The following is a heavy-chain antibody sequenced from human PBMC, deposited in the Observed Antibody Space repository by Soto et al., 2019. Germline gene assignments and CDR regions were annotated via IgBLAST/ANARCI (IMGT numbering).Heavy chain of an antibody. J-gene: IGHJ4*02. Sequence: SETLSLTCAVYGGSFSGYYWSWIRQPPGKGLEWIGEINHSGSTNYNPSLKSRVTISVDTSKNQFSLKLSSVTAADAAVYYCARQAIVVVPAATSGELDYWGQGTPVTVS. V-gene: IGHV4-34*01. D-gene: IGHD2-2*01. CDR1: GGSFSGYY. CDR3: ARQAIVVVPAATSGELDY. CDR2: INHSGST.